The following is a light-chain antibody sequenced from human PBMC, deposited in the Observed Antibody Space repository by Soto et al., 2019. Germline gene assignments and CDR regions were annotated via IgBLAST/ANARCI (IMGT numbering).Light chain of an antibody. CDR2: GAS. Sequence: EIVMTQSPATLSVSPGERATLSCRASQSVSSNLAWYQQKPGQAPRLLIYGASTRATGIPARFSGSGSGTEFTLTISSLQSEDLAVYYCQQYNSWPPLTFGGVTKVEIK. CDR1: QSVSSN. V-gene: IGKV3-15*01. CDR3: QQYNSWPPLT. J-gene: IGKJ4*01.